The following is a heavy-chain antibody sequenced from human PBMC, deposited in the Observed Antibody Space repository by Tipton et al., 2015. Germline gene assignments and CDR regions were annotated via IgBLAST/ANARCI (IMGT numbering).Heavy chain of an antibody. CDR1: GFTFSNYT. CDR3: ARGEDVSDAFDV. Sequence: SLRLSCAASGFTFSNYTMHWVRQAPGKGLEWAAVIWYDGSHKYYADSVKGRFSISRDNAKSSLFLQMNSLRAEDTAVYYCARGEDVSDAFDVWGQGTMVTVSS. D-gene: IGHD2-15*01. J-gene: IGHJ3*01. V-gene: IGHV3-33*01. CDR2: IWYDGSHK.